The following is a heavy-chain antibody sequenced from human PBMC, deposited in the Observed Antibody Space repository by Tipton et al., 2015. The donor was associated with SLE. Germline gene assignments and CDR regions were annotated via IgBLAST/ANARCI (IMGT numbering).Heavy chain of an antibody. V-gene: IGHV3-23*01. D-gene: IGHD3-10*01. J-gene: IGHJ4*02. Sequence: SLRLSCAASGFTFSSYAMSRVLQAPGKGLEWVSAISGRGGSTSYADSVKGRFTISRDNAKNSLSLQMNSLRAEDTAVYYCARVSDGSVDYWGQGTLVTVSS. CDR1: GFTFSSYA. CDR3: ARVSDGSVDY. CDR2: ISGRGGST.